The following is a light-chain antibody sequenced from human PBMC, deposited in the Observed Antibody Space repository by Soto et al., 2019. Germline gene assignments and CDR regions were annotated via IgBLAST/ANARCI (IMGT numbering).Light chain of an antibody. CDR1: QSVSSY. CDR2: DAS. CDR3: RQRSNRPPIT. J-gene: IGKJ5*01. Sequence: EIVLTQSPAPLSLSPGERATLSCRASQSVSSYLAWYQQKPRQAPRLLIYDASNRATGIPTRSSGSGSGTDFTLPISSLEPADFAAYYCRQRSNRPPITFGQGTRLEIK. V-gene: IGKV3-11*01.